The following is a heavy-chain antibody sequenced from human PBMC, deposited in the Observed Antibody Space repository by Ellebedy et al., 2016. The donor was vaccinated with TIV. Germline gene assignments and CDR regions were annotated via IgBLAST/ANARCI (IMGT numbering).Heavy chain of an antibody. V-gene: IGHV2-26*01. CDR1: GFSLPNIIMG. CDR2: IFSNDEK. D-gene: IGHD2-21*02. CDR3: VRALKYCGGDCTYKFDF. Sequence: SGPTLVKPQETLTLTCTVSGFSLPNIIMGVSWIRQPPGKALEWLAHIFSNDEKSYSTSLEARLSISKDTAKSQVVLTVASMDPVETATYYCVRALKYCGGDCTYKFDFWGQGALVTVSS. J-gene: IGHJ4*02.